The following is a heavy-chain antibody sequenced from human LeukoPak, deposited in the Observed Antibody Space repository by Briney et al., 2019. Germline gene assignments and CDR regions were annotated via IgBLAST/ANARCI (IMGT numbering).Heavy chain of an antibody. V-gene: IGHV1-2*02. CDR1: GYTFTDYY. CDR2: INPYGGGT. Sequence: ASVKVSCKPSGYTFTDYYIHWMRQAPGQGLEWMGWINPYGGGTIFARKFQGRVTMTGDTSISTVYMDLTRLTSDDTAVCYCARGPNTGGHDYWGQGTLVTVSS. J-gene: IGHJ4*02. D-gene: IGHD2-8*02. CDR3: ARGPNTGGHDY.